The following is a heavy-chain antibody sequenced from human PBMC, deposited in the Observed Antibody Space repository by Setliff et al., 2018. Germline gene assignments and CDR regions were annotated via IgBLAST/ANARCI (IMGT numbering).Heavy chain of an antibody. V-gene: IGHV2-5*02. D-gene: IGHD3-22*01. CDR1: GFSLSTSGVG. CDR3: AHRRGDYYDSSGYYYDY. J-gene: IGHJ4*02. Sequence: SGPTLVNPTQTLTLTCTFSGFSLSTSGVGVGWIRQPPGKALEWLALMSWDDDKRYSPSLKSRLTITKDTSKNQVVLTMTNMDPVDTATYYCAHRRGDYYDSSGYYYDYWGQGTLVTVSS. CDR2: MSWDDDK.